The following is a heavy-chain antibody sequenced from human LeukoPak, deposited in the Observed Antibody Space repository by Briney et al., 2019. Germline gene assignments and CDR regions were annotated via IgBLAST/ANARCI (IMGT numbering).Heavy chain of an antibody. D-gene: IGHD3-16*01. CDR1: GFTFSSYA. J-gene: IGHJ4*02. CDR2: ISGSGGST. V-gene: IGHV3-23*01. CDR3: ARSTLVWGDTDLDY. Sequence: PGGSLRLSCAASGFTFSSYAMSWVRQAPGKVLEWVSAISGSGGSTYYADSVKGRFTISRDNSKNTLYLQMNSLRAEDTAVYYCARSTLVWGDTDLDYWGQGTLVTVSS.